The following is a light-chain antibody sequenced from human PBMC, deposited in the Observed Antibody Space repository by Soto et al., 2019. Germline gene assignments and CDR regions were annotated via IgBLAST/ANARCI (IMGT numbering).Light chain of an antibody. Sequence: DIQMTQSPSSLPASVGDRVTLTCRASQSISTYLNWYQQKPGKAPKLLIYAASSLQSGVPSRLSGSGSGTYFTLTISSLQPEDFATYYCQQSYTIPYTFGQGTKLEIK. CDR1: QSISTY. J-gene: IGKJ2*01. CDR2: AAS. CDR3: QQSYTIPYT. V-gene: IGKV1-39*01.